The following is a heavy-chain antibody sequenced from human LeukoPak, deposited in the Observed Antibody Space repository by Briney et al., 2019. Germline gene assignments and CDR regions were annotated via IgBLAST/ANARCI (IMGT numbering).Heavy chain of an antibody. CDR3: ARGIVGDHQLIAY. CDR1: GDTFTDLY. CDR2: INPNNGGT. V-gene: IGHV1-2*02. J-gene: IGHJ4*02. Sequence: ASVKVSCKASGDTFTDLYMHWVRQAPGQGLEWMGWINPNNGGTNFAQKFQGRVTMTRDTSISTAYMELSSLTSDDRAVYYCARGIVGDHQLIAYWGQGTLVTVSS. D-gene: IGHD1-26*01.